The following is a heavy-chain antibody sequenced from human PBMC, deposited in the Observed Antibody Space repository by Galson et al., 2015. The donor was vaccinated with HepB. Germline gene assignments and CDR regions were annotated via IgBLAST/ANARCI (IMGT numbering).Heavy chain of an antibody. CDR2: IKQDGSEK. Sequence: SLRLSCAASGFTFNTYWMSWVRQAPGKGLEWVANIKQDGSEKYYVDSVKGRFTISRDNAKNSLHLQMNSLRAEDTAVYYCARDRFYTDYGPPPLLMRGQGALVTVSS. CDR1: GFTFNTYW. J-gene: IGHJ4*02. CDR3: ARDRFYTDYGPPPLLM. V-gene: IGHV3-7*01. D-gene: IGHD4-17*01.